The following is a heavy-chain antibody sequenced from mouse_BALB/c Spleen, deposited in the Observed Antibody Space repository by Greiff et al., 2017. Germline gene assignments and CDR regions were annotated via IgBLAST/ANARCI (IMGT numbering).Heavy chain of an antibody. D-gene: IGHD2-4*01. CDR3: ARDGGLRYYFDY. Sequence: VHVKQSGAELVKPGASVKLSCTASGFNFKDTYMHWVKQRPEQGLEWIGRIDPANGNTKYDPKFQGKATITADTSSNTAYLQLSSLTSEDTAVYYCARDGGLRYYFDYWGQGTTLTGSS. CDR2: IDPANGNT. V-gene: IGHV14-3*02. CDR1: GFNFKDTY. J-gene: IGHJ2*01.